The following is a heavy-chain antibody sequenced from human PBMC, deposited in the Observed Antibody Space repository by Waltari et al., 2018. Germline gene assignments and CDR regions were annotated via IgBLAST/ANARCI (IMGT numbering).Heavy chain of an antibody. D-gene: IGHD3-22*01. V-gene: IGHV1-46*01. CDR2: INPSGGST. J-gene: IGHJ4*02. Sequence: QVQLVQSGAEVKKPGASVKVSCKASGYTFTSYYMHWVRQAPRHGLEWMGIINPSGGSTSYAQKFQGRVTMTRDTSTSTVYMELSSLRSEDTAVYYCARVARDYYDSSGYSHPFDYWGQGTLVTVSS. CDR3: ARVARDYYDSSGYSHPFDY. CDR1: GYTFTSYY.